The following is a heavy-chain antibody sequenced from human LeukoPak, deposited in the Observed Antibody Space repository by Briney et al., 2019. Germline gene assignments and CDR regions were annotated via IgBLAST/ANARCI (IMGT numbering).Heavy chain of an antibody. Sequence: GASVKVSCKASGYTFTSYAMNWVRPAPGQGLEWMGWINTNTGNPTYAQGFTGRFVFSLDTSVSTAYLQISSLKAEDTAVYYCARHSRALYSSRPGREYWYFDLWGRGTLVTVSS. CDR2: INTNTGNP. D-gene: IGHD6-13*01. CDR3: ARHSRALYSSRPGREYWYFDL. J-gene: IGHJ2*01. CDR1: GYTFTSYA. V-gene: IGHV7-4-1*02.